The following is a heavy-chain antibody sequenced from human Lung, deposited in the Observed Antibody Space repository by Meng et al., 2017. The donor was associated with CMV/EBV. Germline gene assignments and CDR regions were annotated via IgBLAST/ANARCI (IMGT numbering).Heavy chain of an antibody. J-gene: IGHJ4*02. CDR3: ARGINGGCGD. Sequence: AQRQPSGPGLVKPSQTLSLTCAISGDIVSSNSAAWHWIRQSPSRGLEWLGRTYYRSKWYHEYAVSVKSRITISPDTPKNQFSLQLNSMTPEDTAVYYCARGINGGCGDWGQGTLVTVSS. CDR2: TYYRSKWYH. D-gene: IGHD4-23*01. V-gene: IGHV6-1*01. CDR1: GDIVSSNSAA.